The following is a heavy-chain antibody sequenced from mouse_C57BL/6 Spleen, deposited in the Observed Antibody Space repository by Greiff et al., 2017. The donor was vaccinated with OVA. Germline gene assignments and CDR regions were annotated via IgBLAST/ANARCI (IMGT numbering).Heavy chain of an antibody. CDR2: IRLKYDTYAT. Sequence: EVKLMESGGGLVQPGGSMKLSCVASGYTFSNYWMNWVRQSPEKGLEWVSHIRLKYDTYATHHAVYVKGRFTISRDDSKSSVYLQMNNLRAEDTGIYYCTEGENYIDYWGQGTSLTVSS. CDR3: TEGENYIDY. J-gene: IGHJ2*02. V-gene: IGHV6-3*01. CDR1: GYTFSNYW.